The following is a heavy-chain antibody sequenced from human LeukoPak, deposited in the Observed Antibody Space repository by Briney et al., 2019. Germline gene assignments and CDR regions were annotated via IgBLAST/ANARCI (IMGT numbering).Heavy chain of an antibody. CDR1: GFTFSSYA. CDR2: IKSKTDGGTT. Sequence: GGSLRLSCAASGFTFSSYAMSWVRQAPGKGLEWVGRIKSKTDGGTTDYAAPVKGRFTISRDDSKNTLYLQMNSLKTEDTAVYYCTTDPGSSSWGYYYYYMDVWGKGTTVTVSS. V-gene: IGHV3-15*01. J-gene: IGHJ6*03. D-gene: IGHD6-13*01. CDR3: TTDPGSSSWGYYYYYMDV.